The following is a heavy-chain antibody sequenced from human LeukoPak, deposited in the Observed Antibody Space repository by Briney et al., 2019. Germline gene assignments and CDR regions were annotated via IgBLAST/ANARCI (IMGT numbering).Heavy chain of an antibody. D-gene: IGHD4-17*01. CDR2: MYHGGST. CDR1: GGSISRSDYS. J-gene: IGHJ5*02. Sequence: SETLSLTCAVSGGSISRSDYSWSWIRQPPGKGLEWIGYMYHGGSTYYNTSLSSRVTISADRSKNQFSLRLSSVTAADTAVYYCAVTNGFGDYAGAWGQGTQVTVSS. CDR3: AVTNGFGDYAGA. V-gene: IGHV4-30-2*01.